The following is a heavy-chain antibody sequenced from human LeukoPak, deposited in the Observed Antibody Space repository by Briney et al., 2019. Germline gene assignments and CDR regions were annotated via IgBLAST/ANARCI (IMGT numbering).Heavy chain of an antibody. CDR3: ARDLSPPGITMIVVVIRGYAFDI. CDR2: ISAYNGNT. V-gene: IGHV1-18*01. J-gene: IGHJ3*02. Sequence: ASVKVSCKASGYTFTSYGISWVRQAPGQGLEWMGWISAYNGNTNYAQKLQGRVTMTTDTSTSTAYMELRSLRSDDTAVYYCARDLSPPGITMIVVVIRGYAFDIWGQGTMVTVSS. CDR1: GYTFTSYG. D-gene: IGHD3-22*01.